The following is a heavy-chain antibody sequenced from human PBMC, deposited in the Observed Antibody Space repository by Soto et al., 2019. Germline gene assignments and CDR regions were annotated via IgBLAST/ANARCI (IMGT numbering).Heavy chain of an antibody. CDR2: MNPNSGNT. V-gene: IGHV1-8*01. CDR3: ARVGYGDSLYYYYYYMDV. CDR1: GYTLTSYD. Sequence: ASVKVSCKASGYTLTSYDINWVRQATGQGLEWMGWMNPNSGNTGYAQKFQGRVTMTRNTSISTAYMELSSLRSEDTAVYYCARVGYGDSLYYYYYYMDVWGQGPTVTVSS. J-gene: IGHJ6*03. D-gene: IGHD4-17*01.